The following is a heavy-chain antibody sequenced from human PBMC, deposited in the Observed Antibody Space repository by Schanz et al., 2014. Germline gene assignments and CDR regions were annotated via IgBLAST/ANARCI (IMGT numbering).Heavy chain of an antibody. Sequence: QVQLVQSGSELKKPGASVKVSCKASGYTFTSYAMNWVRHAPGQGLEWMGIINPTGGSTSYAQRFQGRVTVTRDTSTSTVYMELSSLRSEDTAVYYCARAAYGGYTSTPLRYWGQGTLVTVSS. CDR1: GYTFTSYA. CDR3: ARAAYGGYTSTPLRY. V-gene: IGHV1-46*01. CDR2: INPTGGST. D-gene: IGHD5-12*01. J-gene: IGHJ4*02.